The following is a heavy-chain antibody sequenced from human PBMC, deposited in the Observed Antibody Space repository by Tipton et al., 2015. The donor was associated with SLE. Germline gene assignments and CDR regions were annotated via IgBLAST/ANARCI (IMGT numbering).Heavy chain of an antibody. CDR1: VASINSSSYY. J-gene: IGHJ4*02. V-gene: IGHV4-39*07. CDR2: VFYSGTT. D-gene: IGHD7-27*01. Sequence: GLVKPSETLSLTCTVSVASINSSSYYWAWIRQPPGKGLEWIGSVFYSGTTYYNPSLKSRVTISVDTSKNQFSLKLSSVTAADTAVYYCARDPNGGYGSFDYWGLGALVTVSS. CDR3: ARDPNGGYGSFDY.